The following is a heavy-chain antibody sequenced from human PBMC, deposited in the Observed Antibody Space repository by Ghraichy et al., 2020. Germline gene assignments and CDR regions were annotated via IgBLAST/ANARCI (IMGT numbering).Heavy chain of an antibody. V-gene: IGHV3-33*01. CDR1: GFTFSSYG. D-gene: IGHD3-22*01. Sequence: GGSLRLSCAASGFTFSSYGMHWVRQAPGKGLEWVAVIWYDGSNKYYADSVKGRFTISRDNSKNTLYLQMNSLRAEDTAVYYCARGDSSGYYYGAEYWGQGTLVTVSS. CDR3: ARGDSSGYYYGAEY. J-gene: IGHJ4*02. CDR2: IWYDGSNK.